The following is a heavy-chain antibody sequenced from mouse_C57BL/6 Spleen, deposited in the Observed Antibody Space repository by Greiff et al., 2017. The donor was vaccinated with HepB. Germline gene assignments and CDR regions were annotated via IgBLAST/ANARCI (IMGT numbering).Heavy chain of an antibody. CDR2: ISYDGSN. D-gene: IGHD2-14*01. Sequence: EVHLVESGPGLVKPSQSLSLTCSVTGYSITSGYYWNWIRQFPGNKLEWMGYISYDGSNNYNPSLKNRISITRDTSKNQFFLKLNSVTTEDTATYYCARAGTGLDYWGQGTTLTVSS. V-gene: IGHV3-6*01. J-gene: IGHJ2*01. CDR1: GYSITSGYY. CDR3: ARAGTGLDY.